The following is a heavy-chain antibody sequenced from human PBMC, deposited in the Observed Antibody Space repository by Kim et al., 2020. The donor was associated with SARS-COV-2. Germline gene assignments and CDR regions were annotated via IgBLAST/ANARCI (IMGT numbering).Heavy chain of an antibody. V-gene: IGHV4-59*08. CDR2: IYYSGST. CDR3: ARGRVRDYFDY. J-gene: IGHJ4*02. CDR1: GGSISSYY. Sequence: SETLSLTCTVSGGSISSYYWSWIRQPPGKGLEWIGYIYYSGSTNYNPSLKSRVTISVDTSKNQFSLKLSSVTAADTAVYYCARGRVRDYFDYWGQGTLVT.